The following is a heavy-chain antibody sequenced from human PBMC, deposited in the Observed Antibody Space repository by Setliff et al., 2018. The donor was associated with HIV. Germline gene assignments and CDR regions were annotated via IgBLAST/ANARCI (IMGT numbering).Heavy chain of an antibody. D-gene: IGHD3-9*01. CDR3: VRERTGYYGEE. CDR1: GFTFMNYA. CDR2: MYKGGKT. J-gene: IGHJ4*02. V-gene: IGHV3-53*01. Sequence: PGGSLRLSCAASGFTFMNYAMSWVRQAPGKGLAWVTVMYKGGKTYYADFVKGRFTIARDDSKNTVSLQMNSLRPEDTAVYFCVRERTGYYGEEWGQGTLVTVSS.